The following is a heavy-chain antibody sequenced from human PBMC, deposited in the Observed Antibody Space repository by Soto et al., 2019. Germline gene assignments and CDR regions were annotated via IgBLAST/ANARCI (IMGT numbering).Heavy chain of an antibody. CDR1: EGTFNSYA. Sequence: QAQVVQSGAEVRKPGSSVKLSCKASEGTFNSYAIAWVRQAPGQGLEWMGGIIPYYNTLNYAQKFQDRVTITADDSTNTVYLELSSMRSDETAVYFCASGGSRCYPYFFDSWAQGTLVTVSS. V-gene: IGHV1-69*01. CDR2: IIPYYNTL. J-gene: IGHJ4*02. CDR3: ASGGSRCYPYFFDS. D-gene: IGHD6-13*01.